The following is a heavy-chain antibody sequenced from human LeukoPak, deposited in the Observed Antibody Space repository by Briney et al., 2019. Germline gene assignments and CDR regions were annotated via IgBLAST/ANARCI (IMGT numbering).Heavy chain of an antibody. CDR2: IHYSGST. D-gene: IGHD1-26*01. CDR3: ARDIREVGESHYFDY. CDR1: GISITTYY. J-gene: IGHJ4*02. V-gene: IGHV4-59*01. Sequence: PSETLSLTCIVSGISITTYYWSWIRQPPGNGLEWIGLIHYSGSTTYNPSLKSRVTISVDTSKNQFFLHLSSVTAADTAVYYCARDIREVGESHYFDYWGQGTLVTVTS.